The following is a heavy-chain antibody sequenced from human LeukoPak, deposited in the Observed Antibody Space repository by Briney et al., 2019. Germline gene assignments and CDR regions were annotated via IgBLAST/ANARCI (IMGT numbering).Heavy chain of an antibody. CDR3: ARDRSNSRDLDN. CDR2: ISSSTTSHM. J-gene: IGHJ4*02. CDR1: GFTFSDYR. Sequence: GGSLRLSCAASGFTFSDYRMNWVRQAPGKGLEWLSCISSSTTSHMYYADFVKGRFTITRDNAKNSLYLQMNGLRPEDTAVYYCARDRSNSRDLDNWGQGTLVTVSS. V-gene: IGHV3-21*01. D-gene: IGHD4-11*01.